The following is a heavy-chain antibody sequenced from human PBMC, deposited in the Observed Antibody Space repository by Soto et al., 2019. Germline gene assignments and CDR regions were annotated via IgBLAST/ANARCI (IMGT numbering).Heavy chain of an antibody. J-gene: IGHJ6*02. CDR3: ARRSYYYGMDV. CDR1: GGSISSSSYY. V-gene: IGHV4-39*01. CDR2: IYYSGST. Sequence: QLQLQESGPGLVKPSETLSLTCTVSGGSISSSSYYWGWIRQPPGKGLEWIGSIYYSGSTYYNPSLKSRVTISVDTSKNQFSLKLSSVTAADTAVYYCARRSYYYGMDVWGQGTTVTVSS.